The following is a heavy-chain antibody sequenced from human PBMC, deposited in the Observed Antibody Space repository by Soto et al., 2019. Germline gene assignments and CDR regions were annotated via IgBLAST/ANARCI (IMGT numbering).Heavy chain of an antibody. CDR2: ISAYNGNT. Sequence: ASVKVSCKASGYTFTSYGISWVRQAPGQGLEWMGWISAYNGNTNYAQKQQGRVTMTTDTSTSTAYMELRSLRSDDTAVYYCARDVSGDYTADYYYYYMDVWGKGTTVTVSS. D-gene: IGHD4-17*01. V-gene: IGHV1-18*01. J-gene: IGHJ6*03. CDR1: GYTFTSYG. CDR3: ARDVSGDYTADYYYYYMDV.